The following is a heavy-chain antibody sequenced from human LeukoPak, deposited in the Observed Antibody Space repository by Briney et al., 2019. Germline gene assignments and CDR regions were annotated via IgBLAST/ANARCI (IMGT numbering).Heavy chain of an antibody. CDR1: GFTFSSYS. Sequence: GGSLRLSCAASGFTFSSYSMNWVRQAPGKGLEWVSSISSSSSYIYYADSVKGRFTISRDNAKNSLYLQMNSLRAEDTAVYYCARPDEQQLVRDAFDIWGQGTMVTVPS. V-gene: IGHV3-21*01. CDR3: ARPDEQQLVRDAFDI. CDR2: ISSSSSYI. D-gene: IGHD6-13*01. J-gene: IGHJ3*02.